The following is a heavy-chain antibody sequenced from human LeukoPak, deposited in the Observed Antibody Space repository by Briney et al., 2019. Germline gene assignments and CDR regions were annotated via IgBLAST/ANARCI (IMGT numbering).Heavy chain of an antibody. V-gene: IGHV3-23*01. D-gene: IGHD6-19*01. CDR2: ISGSGGGT. CDR1: GFTFSSYA. Sequence: GGSLRLSCAASGFTFSSYAMSWVRQAPGKGLEWVSAISGSGGGTYYADSVKGRFTISRDNSKNTLYLQMNSLRAEDTAVYYCAKDSGIAVAGGNWYFDLWGRGTLVTVSS. CDR3: AKDSGIAVAGGNWYFDL. J-gene: IGHJ2*01.